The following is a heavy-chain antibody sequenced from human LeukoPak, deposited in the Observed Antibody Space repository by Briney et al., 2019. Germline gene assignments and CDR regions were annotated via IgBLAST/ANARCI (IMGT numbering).Heavy chain of an antibody. CDR1: GGSLSGYY. D-gene: IGHD3-22*01. CDR2: IHHSGST. J-gene: IGHJ5*02. V-gene: IGHV4-34*01. Sequence: KPSETLSLTRAVYGGSLSGYYWSWIREPPGKGLEWIGEIHHSGSTNYNPSLKSRVTISVDTSKNQFSLKLSSVTAADTAVYYCARVVRTYYYDSSGPPGWFDPWGQGTLVTVSS. CDR3: ARVVRTYYYDSSGPPGWFDP.